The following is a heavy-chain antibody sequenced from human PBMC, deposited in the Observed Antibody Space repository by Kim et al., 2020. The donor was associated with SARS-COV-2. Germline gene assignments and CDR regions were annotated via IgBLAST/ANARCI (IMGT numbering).Heavy chain of an antibody. Sequence: SETLSLTCAVYGGSFSGYYWSWIRQPPGKGLEWIGEINHSGSTNYNPSLKSRVTISVDTSKNQFSLKLSSVTAADTAVHYCARGRIAVAAESSSQDWYFDLWGRGTLVTVSS. CDR2: INHSGST. V-gene: IGHV4-34*01. D-gene: IGHD6-19*01. J-gene: IGHJ2*01. CDR1: GGSFSGYY. CDR3: ARGRIAVAAESSSQDWYFDL.